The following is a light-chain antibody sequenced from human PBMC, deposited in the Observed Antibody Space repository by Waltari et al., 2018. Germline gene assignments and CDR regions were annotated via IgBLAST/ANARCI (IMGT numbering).Light chain of an antibody. CDR1: ASHIGAGYA. Sequence: QSVLTQPPSVSGAPGQTISIFCTGSASHIGAGYAVHCYPQLPGAAPKLPVYGNTNRPSGVPDRFSGSRSGTSASLVITGLQAEDEADYYCQSYDNSLSTSLSGAVFGGGTKLTVL. V-gene: IGLV1-40*01. CDR3: QSYDNSLSTSLSGAV. CDR2: GNT. J-gene: IGLJ2*01.